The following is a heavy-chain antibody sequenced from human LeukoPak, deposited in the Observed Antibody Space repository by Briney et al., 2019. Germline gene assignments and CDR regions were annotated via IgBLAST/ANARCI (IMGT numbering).Heavy chain of an antibody. CDR2: IYSGGST. Sequence: PGGSLRLSCAASGFTFSSYWMSWVRQAPGKGLEWVSVIYSGGSTYYADSVKGRFTISRDNSKNTLYLQMNSLRAEDTAVYYCARELAAQDAFDIWGQGTMVTVSS. V-gene: IGHV3-53*01. J-gene: IGHJ3*02. D-gene: IGHD6-13*01. CDR1: GFTFSSYW. CDR3: ARELAAQDAFDI.